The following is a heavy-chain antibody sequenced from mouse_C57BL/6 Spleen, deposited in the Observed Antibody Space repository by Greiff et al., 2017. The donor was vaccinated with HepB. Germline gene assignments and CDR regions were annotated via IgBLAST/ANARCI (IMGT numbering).Heavy chain of an antibody. Sequence: QVQLQQPGAELVKPGASVKMSCKASGYTFTSYWITWVKQRPGQGLEWIGDIYPGSGSTNYNEKFKSKATLTVDTSSSTAYMQLSSLTSEDSAVYYWARGAYGSSYWFAYWGQGTLVTVSA. CDR1: GYTFTSYW. J-gene: IGHJ3*01. CDR3: ARGAYGSSYWFAY. D-gene: IGHD1-1*01. V-gene: IGHV1-55*01. CDR2: IYPGSGST.